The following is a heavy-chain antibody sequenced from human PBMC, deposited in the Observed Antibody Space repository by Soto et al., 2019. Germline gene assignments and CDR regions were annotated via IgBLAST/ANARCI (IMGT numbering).Heavy chain of an antibody. CDR1: GFTLDKYT. D-gene: IGHD2-8*01. V-gene: IGHV3-53*01. CDR2: SFSSGGT. Sequence: GGSLILSCAAFGFTLDKYTMGWVRQAPGKGLEWVAESFSSGGTQYADSVKGRFTISGDNSRNMVFLQMNGLRVEDTALYYCARDREPDGIWTFDSWGQGAQVTVSS. CDR3: ARDREPDGIWTFDS. J-gene: IGHJ4*02.